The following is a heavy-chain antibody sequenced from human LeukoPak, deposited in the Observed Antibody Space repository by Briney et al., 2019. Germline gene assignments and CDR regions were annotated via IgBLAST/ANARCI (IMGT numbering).Heavy chain of an antibody. V-gene: IGHV4-61*02. CDR3: ARSDFWSGYFDS. J-gene: IGHJ4*02. CDR1: GGSISSGSYY. CDR2: FYTSEST. D-gene: IGHD3-3*01. Sequence: SETLSLTCTVSGGSISSGSYYWAWIRQPAGKGLEWIVRFYTSESTNYNPSLKSRVTISVDTSKNQFSLKLTSVTAADTAVYYCARSDFWSGYFDSWGQGTLVTVSS.